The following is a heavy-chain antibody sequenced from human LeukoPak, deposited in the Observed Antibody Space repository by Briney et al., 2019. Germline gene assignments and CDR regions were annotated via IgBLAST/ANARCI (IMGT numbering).Heavy chain of an antibody. CDR3: ARQGMQWKVLPVEIDY. J-gene: IGHJ4*02. CDR1: GYASTSYW. CDR2: IDLSDSDT. Sequence: GESLKISCKGSGYASTSYWITWGRDMPRQGLEWVGRIDLSDSDTNYSPSFQGRVTFSTDKSINTAFLEWSSLKAADTAMYYCARQGMQWKVLPVEIDYWGQGTLVTVSS. D-gene: IGHD6-19*01. V-gene: IGHV5-10-1*01.